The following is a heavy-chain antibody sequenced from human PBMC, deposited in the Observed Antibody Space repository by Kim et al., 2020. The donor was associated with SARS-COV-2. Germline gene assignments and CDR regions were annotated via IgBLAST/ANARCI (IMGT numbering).Heavy chain of an antibody. J-gene: IGHJ4*02. CDR2: ISGSGGST. V-gene: IGHV3-23*01. CDR3: AKDQAVQYSGSYYDY. CDR1: GFTFSSYA. D-gene: IGHD1-26*01. Sequence: GGSLRLSCAASGFTFSSYAMSWVRQAPGKGLEWVSAISGSGGSTYYADSVKGRFTISRDNSKNTLYLQMNSLRAEDTAVYYCAKDQAVQYSGSYYDYWGQGTLVTVSS.